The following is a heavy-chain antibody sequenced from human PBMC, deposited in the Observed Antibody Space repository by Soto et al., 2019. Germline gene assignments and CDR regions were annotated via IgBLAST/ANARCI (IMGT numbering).Heavy chain of an antibody. V-gene: IGHV3-21*01. CDR1: GFTFSSYS. CDR3: AKGNSYGYEYYYYGMDV. J-gene: IGHJ6*02. Sequence: GGSLRLSCAASGFTFSSYSMNWVRQAPGKGLEWVSSISSSSSYIYYADSVKGRFTISRDNAKNSLYLQMNSLRAEDTAVYYCAKGNSYGYEYYYYGMDVWGQGTTVTVSS. CDR2: ISSSSSYI. D-gene: IGHD5-18*01.